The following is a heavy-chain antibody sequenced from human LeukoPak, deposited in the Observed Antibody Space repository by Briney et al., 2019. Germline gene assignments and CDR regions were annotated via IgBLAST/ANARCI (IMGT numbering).Heavy chain of an antibody. D-gene: IGHD1-26*01. V-gene: IGHV3-21*01. Sequence: GSLRLSCAASGFTFSSYSMSWVRQAPGKGLEWLSSISSSSNYIFYADSVKGRFTISRDNARSSLYLQMNSLRTEDTAVYYCARDLTRKWELLPWGQGTMVTVSS. CDR2: ISSSSNYI. CDR1: GFTFSSYS. J-gene: IGHJ3*01. CDR3: ARDLTRKWELLP.